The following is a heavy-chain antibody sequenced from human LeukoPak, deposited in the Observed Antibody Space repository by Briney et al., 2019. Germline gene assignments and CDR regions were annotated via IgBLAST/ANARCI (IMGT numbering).Heavy chain of an antibody. CDR1: GDSVSSNSAA. J-gene: IGHJ4*02. CDR3: AREEYSSVWSFDY. CDR2: TFYRSKWYN. D-gene: IGHD6-19*01. V-gene: IGHV6-1*01. Sequence: SQTLSLTCAISGDSVSSNSAAWNWIRQSPSRGLEWLGRTFYRSKWYNDYVASAEGRITINPDTSKNQFSLQLNSVTPEDTAVYYCAREEYSSVWSFDYWSQGSLVTVSS.